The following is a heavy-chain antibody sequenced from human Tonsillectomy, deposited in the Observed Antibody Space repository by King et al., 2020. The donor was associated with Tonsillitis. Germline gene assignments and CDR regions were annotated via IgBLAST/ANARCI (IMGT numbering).Heavy chain of an antibody. CDR2: IIPILGIT. V-gene: IGHV1-69*09. D-gene: IGHD5-12*01. Sequence: VQLVESGAEVKKPGSSVKVSCKASGDTFSSYAISWVRQAPGQGLEWMGRIIPILGITNYEQKFQGRVTITADKSTSTAYMELSSLRSEDTAVYYCATIPRYSAYGPGWYYFDYWGQGTLVTVSS. CDR1: GDTFSSYA. CDR3: ATIPRYSAYGPGWYYFDY. J-gene: IGHJ4*02.